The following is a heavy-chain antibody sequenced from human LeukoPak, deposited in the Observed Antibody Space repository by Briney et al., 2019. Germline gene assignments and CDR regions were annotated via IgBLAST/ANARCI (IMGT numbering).Heavy chain of an antibody. D-gene: IGHD3-3*01. Sequence: ASVKVSCKASGYTFTSYDINWVRQATGQGLEWMGWMNPNSGNTGYAQKFQGRVTMTRNTSISTAYMELSSLRSEDTAVYYCARVGLKVTIFGVVIQSRNWFDPWGQGTLVTVSS. CDR1: GYTFTSYD. J-gene: IGHJ5*02. V-gene: IGHV1-8*01. CDR3: ARVGLKVTIFGVVIQSRNWFDP. CDR2: MNPNSGNT.